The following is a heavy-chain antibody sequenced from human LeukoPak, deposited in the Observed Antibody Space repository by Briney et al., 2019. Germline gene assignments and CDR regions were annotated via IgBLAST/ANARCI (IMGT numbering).Heavy chain of an antibody. J-gene: IGHJ5*02. CDR3: ARDRSIDDKSWWLDP. V-gene: IGHV1-46*01. D-gene: IGHD1-1*01. CDR2: INPTGDYT. CDR1: GDTFTRNW. Sequence: GASVKVSCKTSGDTFTRNWMHWIRQGPGQGLEWMGVINPTGDYTMYAQKFQGRVIVTRDMSSNTDYMELGSLRSDDTAVYYCARDRSIDDKSWWLDPWGQGTLVTVSS.